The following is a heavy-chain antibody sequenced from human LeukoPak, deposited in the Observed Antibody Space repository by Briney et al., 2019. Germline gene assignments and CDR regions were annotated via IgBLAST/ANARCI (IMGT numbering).Heavy chain of an antibody. CDR3: ARVIYCSSGSCYDGAWFDP. V-gene: IGHV4-38-2*01. D-gene: IGHD2-15*01. CDR2: IYQSGST. CDR1: GYSISSGYY. J-gene: IGHJ5*02. Sequence: SETLSLTCAVSGYSISSGYYWGWIRQPPGKGLEWIGSIYQSGSTYYNPSLKSRVTISVDTSKNQFSLKLISVTAADTAVYYCARVIYCSSGSCYDGAWFDPWGQGTLVTVSS.